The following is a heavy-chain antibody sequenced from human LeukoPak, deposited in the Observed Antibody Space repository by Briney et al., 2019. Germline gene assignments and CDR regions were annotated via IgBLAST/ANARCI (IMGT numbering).Heavy chain of an antibody. D-gene: IGHD3-3*01. Sequence: ASVKVSCKASGYTFTGYYMHWVRQAPGQGLEWMGWINPNSGGTNYAQKFQGRVTMTRDTSISTAYMEPSRLRSDDTAVYYCARDKSRTYYDFWSGYYRYYMDVWGKGTTVTVSS. V-gene: IGHV1-2*02. CDR3: ARDKSRTYYDFWSGYYRYYMDV. CDR1: GYTFTGYY. CDR2: INPNSGGT. J-gene: IGHJ6*03.